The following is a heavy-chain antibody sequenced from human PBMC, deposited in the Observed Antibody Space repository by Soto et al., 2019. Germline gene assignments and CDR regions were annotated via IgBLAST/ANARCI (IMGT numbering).Heavy chain of an antibody. V-gene: IGHV4-59*01. Sequence: PSETLSLTCTVSGGSISSYYWSWIRQPPGKGLEWIGYIYYSGSTNYNPSLKSRVTISVDTSKNQFSLKLSSVTAADTAVYYCARAEDSVWSGYYVHAFAIWGQGTMVPVSS. CDR1: GGSISSYY. D-gene: IGHD3-3*01. CDR3: ARAEDSVWSGYYVHAFAI. CDR2: IYYSGST. J-gene: IGHJ3*02.